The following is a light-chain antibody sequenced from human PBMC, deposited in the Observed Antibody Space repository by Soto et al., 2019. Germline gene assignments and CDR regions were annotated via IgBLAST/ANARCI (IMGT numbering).Light chain of an antibody. J-gene: IGKJ4*01. CDR3: QQSYSIPLT. CDR1: QSVSNNY. Sequence: EIALTQSPGTLSLSPGERATLSCRASQSVSNNYLAWYQQKPGQAHRLLIYGASNRATGIPARFSGSGSGTEFTLTISTLQPEDLATYYCQQSYSIPLTFGGGTKVDNK. V-gene: IGKV3-20*01. CDR2: GAS.